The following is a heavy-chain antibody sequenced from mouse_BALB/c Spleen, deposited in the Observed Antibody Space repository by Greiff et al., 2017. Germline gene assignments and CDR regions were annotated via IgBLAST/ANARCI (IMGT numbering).Heavy chain of an antibody. CDR3: ARSYYGNSWFAY. CDR1: GFNIKDTY. V-gene: IGHV14-3*02. Sequence: EVQLQQSGAELVKPGASVKLSCTASGFNIKDTYMHWVKQRPEQGLEWIGRIDPANGNTKYDPKFQGKATITADTSSNTAYLQLSSLTSEDTAVYYCARSYYGNSWFAYWGQGTLVTVS. J-gene: IGHJ3*01. CDR2: IDPANGNT. D-gene: IGHD2-1*01.